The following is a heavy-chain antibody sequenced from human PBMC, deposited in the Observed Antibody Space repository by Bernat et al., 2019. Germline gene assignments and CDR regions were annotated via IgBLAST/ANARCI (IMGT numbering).Heavy chain of an antibody. Sequence: EVQLVESGGGLVQPGGSLRLSCAASGFTVSSNYMSWVRQAPGKGLEWVSVIYSGGSTYYADSVKGRFTISRDNSKNTLYLQMNSLRVEDTAVYYCAREGCSGGSCYSVFDYWGQGTLVTVSS. J-gene: IGHJ4*02. D-gene: IGHD2-15*01. CDR1: GFTVSSNY. CDR3: AREGCSGGSCYSVFDY. V-gene: IGHV3-66*01. CDR2: IYSGGST.